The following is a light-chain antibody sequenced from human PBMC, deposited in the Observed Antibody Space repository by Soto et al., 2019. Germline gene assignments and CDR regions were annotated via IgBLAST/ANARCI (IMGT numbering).Light chain of an antibody. J-gene: IGKJ2*01. CDR1: QTVISSY. V-gene: IGKV3-20*01. CDR3: LQYGGSPRT. Sequence: EIVLTQSPGTLSLSPGERATLSCRASQTVISSYLAWYQQKPGQAPRLLIFGASSRATGIPDRFSGSGSGTDFTLTISGLEPDDFALYYCLQYGGSPRTFGQGTNLEIK. CDR2: GAS.